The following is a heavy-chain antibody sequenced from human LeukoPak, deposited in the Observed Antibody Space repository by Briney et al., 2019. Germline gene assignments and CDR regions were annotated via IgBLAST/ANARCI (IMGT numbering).Heavy chain of an antibody. Sequence: PSQTLSLTCTVSGGSISSGGYYWSWIRQPPGKGLEWIGYIYHSGSTYYNPSLKSRVTISVDRSKNQFSLELSSVTAADTAVYYCATLSSHYDILTGYKIRRLDYWGQGTLVTVSS. V-gene: IGHV4-30-2*01. CDR1: GGSISSGGYY. D-gene: IGHD3-9*01. J-gene: IGHJ4*02. CDR2: IYHSGST. CDR3: ATLSSHYDILTGYKIRRLDY.